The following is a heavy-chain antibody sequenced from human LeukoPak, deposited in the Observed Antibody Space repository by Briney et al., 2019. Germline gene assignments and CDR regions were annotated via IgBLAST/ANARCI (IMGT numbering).Heavy chain of an antibody. J-gene: IGHJ4*02. CDR3: ARKTYYYDSSGYYQIFDY. D-gene: IGHD3-22*01. CDR2: TNHSGST. CDR1: GGSFSGYY. Sequence: SETLSLTCAVYGGSFSGYYWSWIRQPPGKGLEWIGETNHSGSTNYNPSLKSRVTISVDTSKNQFSLKLSSVTAADTAVYYCARKTYYYDSSGYYQIFDYWGQGTLVTVSS. V-gene: IGHV4-34*01.